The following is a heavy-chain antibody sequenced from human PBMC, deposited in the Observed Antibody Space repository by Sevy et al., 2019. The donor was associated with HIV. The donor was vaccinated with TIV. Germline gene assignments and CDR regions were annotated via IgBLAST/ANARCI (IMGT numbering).Heavy chain of an antibody. J-gene: IGHJ5*02. D-gene: IGHD3-22*01. CDR1: GFTFSSYS. CDR3: ARSGDSSGYYQNNWFDP. V-gene: IGHV3-21*01. CDR2: ISSSSSYI. Sequence: GGFLRLSCAASGFTFSSYSMNWVRQAPGKGLEWVSSISSSSSYIYYADSVKGRFTISRDNAKNSLYLQMNSLRAEDTAVYYCARSGDSSGYYQNNWFDPWGQGTLVTVSS.